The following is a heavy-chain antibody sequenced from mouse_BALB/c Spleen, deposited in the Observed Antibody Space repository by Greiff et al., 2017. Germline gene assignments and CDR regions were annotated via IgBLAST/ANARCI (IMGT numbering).Heavy chain of an antibody. Sequence: EVQLVESGGGLVQPGGSRKLSCAASGFTFSSFGMHWVRQAPEKGLEWVAYISSGSSTIYYADTVKGRFTISRDNPKNTLFLQMTSLRSEDTAMYYCARESRIYDGYYWFAYWGQGTLVTVSA. CDR1: GFTFSSFG. CDR2: ISSGSSTI. J-gene: IGHJ3*01. V-gene: IGHV5-17*02. CDR3: ARESRIYDGYYWFAY. D-gene: IGHD2-3*01.